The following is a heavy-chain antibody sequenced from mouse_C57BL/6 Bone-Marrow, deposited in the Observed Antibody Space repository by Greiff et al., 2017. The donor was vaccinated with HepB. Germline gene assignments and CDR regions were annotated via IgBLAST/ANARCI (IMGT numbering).Heavy chain of an antibody. J-gene: IGHJ3*01. CDR3: ARPYYYGSSYDAY. Sequence: QVQLQQPGAELVRPGPSVKLSCKASGYTFTSYWMHWVKQRPGQGLEWIGVIDPSDSYTNYNQKFKGKATLTVDTSSSTAYMQLSSLTSEDSAVYYCARPYYYGSSYDAYWGQGTLVTVSA. D-gene: IGHD1-1*01. CDR1: GYTFTSYW. V-gene: IGHV1-59*01. CDR2: IDPSDSYT.